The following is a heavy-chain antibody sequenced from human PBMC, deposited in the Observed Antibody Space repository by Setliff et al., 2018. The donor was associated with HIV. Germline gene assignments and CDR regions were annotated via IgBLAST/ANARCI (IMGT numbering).Heavy chain of an antibody. Sequence: GGSLRLSCAVSGFPFSISPMNWVRLPPGKGPVWLSRINAAGGNTNYVDSVKGRFTISRDNSKNMLYLQMNSLRAEDTAVYYCAREDQLLSGHYYYNGMDVWGQGTTVTVSS. D-gene: IGHD2-2*01. CDR2: INAAGGNT. V-gene: IGHV3-74*01. CDR1: GFPFSISP. CDR3: AREDQLLSGHYYYNGMDV. J-gene: IGHJ6*02.